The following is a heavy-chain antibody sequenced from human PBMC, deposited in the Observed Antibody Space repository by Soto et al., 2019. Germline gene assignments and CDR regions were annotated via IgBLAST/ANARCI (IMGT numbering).Heavy chain of an antibody. V-gene: IGHV1-18*01. D-gene: IGHD4-17*01. CDR3: ARAGATVTTTRSFHH. CDR2: ISAYNGNT. J-gene: IGHJ1*01. Sequence: ASVKVSCKASGYTFASYGISWVRQAPGQGLEWMGWISAYNGNTNYAQKLQGRVTMTTDTSTSTAYMELRSLRSDDTAVYYCARAGATVTTTRSFHHWGQGTLVTVSS. CDR1: GYTFASYG.